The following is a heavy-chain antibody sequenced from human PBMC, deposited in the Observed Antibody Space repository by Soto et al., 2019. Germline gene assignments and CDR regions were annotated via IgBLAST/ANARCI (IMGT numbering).Heavy chain of an antibody. CDR3: AREGTYDFWSGFQVMDV. CDR2: IYYSGST. CDR1: GGSISSYY. J-gene: IGHJ6*04. D-gene: IGHD3-3*01. Sequence: SETLSLTCTVSGGSISSYYWSWIRQPPGKGLEWIGYIYYSGSTNYNPSLKSRVTISVDTSKNQFSLKLSSVTAADTAVYYCAREGTYDFWSGFQVMDVWGKGTTVTVSS. V-gene: IGHV4-59*01.